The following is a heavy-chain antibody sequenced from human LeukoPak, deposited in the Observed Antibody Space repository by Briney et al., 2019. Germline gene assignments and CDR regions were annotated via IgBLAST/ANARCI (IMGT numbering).Heavy chain of an antibody. V-gene: IGHV4-59*08. CDR1: GGSISSYY. CDR2: IYYSGST. Sequence: SETLSLTCTVSGGSISSYYWSWIRQPPGKGLERIGYIYYSGSTNYNPSLKSRVTISVDTSKNQFSLKLSSVTAADTAVYYCARAIIYGSGSYLDYWGQGTLVTVSS. D-gene: IGHD3-10*01. J-gene: IGHJ4*02. CDR3: ARAIIYGSGSYLDY.